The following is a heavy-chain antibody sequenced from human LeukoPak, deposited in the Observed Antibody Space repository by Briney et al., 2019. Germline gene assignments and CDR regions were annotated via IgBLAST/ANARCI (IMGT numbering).Heavy chain of an antibody. D-gene: IGHD7-27*01. V-gene: IGHV4-30-2*01. Sequence: PSETLSLTCTVSGGSISSGGYSWSWIRQPPGKGLEWIGYIYHSGSTYYNPSLKSRVTISVDRSKNQFPLKLSSVTAADTAVYYCARDRGWGLGAFDIWGQGTMVTVSS. CDR1: GGSISSGGYS. J-gene: IGHJ3*02. CDR2: IYHSGST. CDR3: ARDRGWGLGAFDI.